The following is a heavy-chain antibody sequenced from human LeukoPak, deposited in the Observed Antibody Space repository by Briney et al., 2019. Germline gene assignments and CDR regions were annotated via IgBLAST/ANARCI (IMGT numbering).Heavy chain of an antibody. CDR2: ISIYNGNT. CDR1: GYTFTSYG. CDR3: ARSSGSYYYFDY. Sequence: ASVKVSCKASGYTFTSYGITWVRQAPGQGLEWMGWISIYNGNTNYVQKLQGRVTMTTDTSTSTAYMELRSLRSDDTAVYYCARSSGSYYYFDYWGQGTLVTVSS. D-gene: IGHD1-26*01. J-gene: IGHJ4*02. V-gene: IGHV1-18*01.